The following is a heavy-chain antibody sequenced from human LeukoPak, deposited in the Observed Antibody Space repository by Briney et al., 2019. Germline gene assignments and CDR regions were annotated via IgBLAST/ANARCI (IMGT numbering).Heavy chain of an antibody. CDR3: ARLTSTCTGGSCYHYYSDY. Sequence: SETLSLTCTVSGGSITTSSHHWVWIRQPPGKGLEGIGGIYHSGDTYYNPSLKSRVTLSLAPSKNQFYLKLPSVTAADTAVYYCARLTSTCTGGSCYHYYSDYWGQGTLVTVSS. CDR2: IYHSGDT. D-gene: IGHD2-15*01. CDR1: GGSITTSSHH. J-gene: IGHJ4*02. V-gene: IGHV4-39*01.